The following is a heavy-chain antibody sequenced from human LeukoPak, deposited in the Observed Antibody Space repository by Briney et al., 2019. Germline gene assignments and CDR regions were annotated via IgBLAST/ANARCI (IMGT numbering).Heavy chain of an antibody. D-gene: IGHD4-17*01. Sequence: PSETLSLTCTVSGGSISSYYWSWIRQPPGKGQEWIGYIYYSGSTNYNPSLKSRVTISVDTSKNQFSLKLSSVTAADTAVYYCARGGDYGDPGFGYWGQGTLVTVSS. CDR1: GGSISSYY. CDR3: ARGGDYGDPGFGY. V-gene: IGHV4-59*12. J-gene: IGHJ4*02. CDR2: IYYSGST.